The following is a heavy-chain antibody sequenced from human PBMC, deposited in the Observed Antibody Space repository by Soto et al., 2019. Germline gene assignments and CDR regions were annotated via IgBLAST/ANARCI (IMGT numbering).Heavy chain of an antibody. J-gene: IGHJ4*02. V-gene: IGHV3-21*03. D-gene: IGHD6-13*01. CDR3: ARDLGRGIAAASFFDY. Sequence: EVQLVESGGGLVKPGGSLRLSCAASGFTFSSYSMNWVRQAPGKGLEWVSSISSSSSYIYYADSVKGRFTISRDNAKNALYQQMNSLRAEDTGVYYWARDLGRGIAAASFFDYWGQGTLVTVSS. CDR1: GFTFSSYS. CDR2: ISSSSSYI.